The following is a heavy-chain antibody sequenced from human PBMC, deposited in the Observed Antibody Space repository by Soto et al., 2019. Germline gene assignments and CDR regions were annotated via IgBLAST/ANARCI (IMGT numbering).Heavy chain of an antibody. Sequence: GGPLRLSWAASGFTFSDAWMSWVRQEPGKGLEWVGRIKSKAEAATRDFAAPVKGRFAISRDDSKNTVFLQMNSLKIEDSGVYYCASGTGKSDFDYWGLGILVTVSS. D-gene: IGHD2-2*01. J-gene: IGHJ4*02. CDR1: GFTFSDAW. CDR3: ASGTGKSDFDY. CDR2: IKSKAEAATR. V-gene: IGHV3-15*01.